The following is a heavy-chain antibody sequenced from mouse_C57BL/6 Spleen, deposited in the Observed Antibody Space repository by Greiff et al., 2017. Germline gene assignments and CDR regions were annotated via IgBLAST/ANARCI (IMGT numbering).Heavy chain of an antibody. D-gene: IGHD2-4*01. CDR1: GFTFSSYA. CDR2: ISDGGSYT. J-gene: IGHJ1*03. Sequence: QLVESWGGLVKPGGSLKLSCAASGFTFSSYAMSWVRQTPEKRLEWVATISDGGSYTYYPDNVKGRFTICRDNAKNNLYLQMSHLKSEDTAMYYCARADYDWYVGVWGTGTTGNVSS. V-gene: IGHV5-4*01. CDR3: ARADYDWYVGV.